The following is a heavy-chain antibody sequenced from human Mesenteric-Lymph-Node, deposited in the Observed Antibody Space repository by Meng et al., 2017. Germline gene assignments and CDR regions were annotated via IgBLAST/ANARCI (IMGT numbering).Heavy chain of an antibody. CDR2: IYTSGST. D-gene: IGHD3-22*01. CDR1: GGSISSGSYY. V-gene: IGHV4-61*02. CDR3: ARSRTYYYDSSGYLYFDY. Sequence: LRLSCTVSGGSISSGSYYWSWIRQPAGKGLEWIGRIYTSGSTNYNPSLKSRVTISVDTSKNQFSLKLSSVTAADTALYYCARSRTYYYDSSGYLYFDYWGQGTLVTVSS. J-gene: IGHJ4*02.